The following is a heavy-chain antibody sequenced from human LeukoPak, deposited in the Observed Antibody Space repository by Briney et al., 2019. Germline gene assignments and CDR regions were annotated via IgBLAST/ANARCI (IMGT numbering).Heavy chain of an antibody. V-gene: IGHV4-59*08. CDR3: ARQYYYGSGSYYADYWYFDL. D-gene: IGHD3-10*01. CDR2: IYYSGST. Sequence: PSETLSLTCTVSGGSISSYYWSWTRQPPGKGLEWIGYIYYSGSTNYNPSLKSRVTISVDTSKNQFSLKLSSVTAADTAVYYCARQYYYGSGSYYADYWYFDLWGRGTLVTVSS. CDR1: GGSISSYY. J-gene: IGHJ2*01.